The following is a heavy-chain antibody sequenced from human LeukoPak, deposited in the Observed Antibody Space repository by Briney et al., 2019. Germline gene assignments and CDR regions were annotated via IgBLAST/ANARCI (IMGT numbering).Heavy chain of an antibody. CDR1: GYTFPGYY. J-gene: IGHJ4*02. CDR3: ARGPNWGLDY. Sequence: GASVKVSCKASGYTFPGYYIHWVRQAPGQGLEWMGWINPDSGGTIYVQKFQGRVTMTRDSPISTVYMELSRLSSDDTAVYYCARGPNWGLDYWGQGTLVTVSS. D-gene: IGHD7-27*01. V-gene: IGHV1-2*02. CDR2: INPDSGGT.